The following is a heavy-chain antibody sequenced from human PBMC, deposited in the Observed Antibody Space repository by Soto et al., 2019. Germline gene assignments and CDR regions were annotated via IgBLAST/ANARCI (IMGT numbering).Heavy chain of an antibody. CDR2: ISGSGGST. V-gene: IGHV3-23*01. Sequence: GGSLRLSCAASGFTFSSYAMSWVRQAPGKGLEWVSAISGSGGSTYYADSVKGRFTISRDNSKNTLYLQMNSLRAEDTAVYYCAKARPSLYDYVWGSYRQYYFDYWGQGTLVTVSS. J-gene: IGHJ4*02. D-gene: IGHD3-16*02. CDR3: AKARPSLYDYVWGSYRQYYFDY. CDR1: GFTFSSYA.